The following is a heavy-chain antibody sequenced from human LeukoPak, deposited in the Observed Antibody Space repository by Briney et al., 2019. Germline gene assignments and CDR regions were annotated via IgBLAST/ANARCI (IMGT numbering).Heavy chain of an antibody. CDR1: GFTVSSNY. J-gene: IGHJ4*02. CDR2: IYSDGST. V-gene: IGHV3-53*01. Sequence: PGGSLRLSCAASGFTVSSNYMSWVRQAQGKGLEWVSVIYSDGSTYYADSVKGRFTISRDSSKNTLHLQVNSLRAEDTAVYYCALTMVHLGRLDYYIHYWGRGTLVTVSS. D-gene: IGHD3-10*01. CDR3: ALTMVHLGRLDYYIHY.